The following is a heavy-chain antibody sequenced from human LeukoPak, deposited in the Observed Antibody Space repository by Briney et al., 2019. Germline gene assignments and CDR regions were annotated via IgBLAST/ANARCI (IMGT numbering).Heavy chain of an antibody. D-gene: IGHD3-22*01. CDR3: ARDVYYYDSSGQSSSRAFDI. V-gene: IGHV1-18*01. J-gene: IGHJ3*02. Sequence: GASVKVSCKASGYTFTSDGISWVRQAPGQGLECMGWISAYNGNTNYAQKLQRRVTMTTDTSTRTAYMELRSLRSDETAVYYCARDVYYYDSSGQSSSRAFDIWGQGTMVTVSS. CDR1: GYTFTSDG. CDR2: ISAYNGNT.